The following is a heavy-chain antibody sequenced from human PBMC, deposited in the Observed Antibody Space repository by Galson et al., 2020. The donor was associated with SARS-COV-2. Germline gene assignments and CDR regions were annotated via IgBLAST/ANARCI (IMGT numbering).Heavy chain of an antibody. D-gene: IGHD3-3*01. J-gene: IGHJ4*02. CDR3: AREAPTTIFGVVTYGGFDY. CDR2: IYYSGST. CDR1: GGSISSSSYY. V-gene: IGHV4-39*07. Sequence: SETLSLTCTASGGSISSSSYYWGWNRQPPGTGLEWIGSIYYSGSTYYNPSLKSRVTISVDTSKNQFSLKLSSVTDADTAVYYCAREAPTTIFGVVTYGGFDYWGQGTLVTVSS.